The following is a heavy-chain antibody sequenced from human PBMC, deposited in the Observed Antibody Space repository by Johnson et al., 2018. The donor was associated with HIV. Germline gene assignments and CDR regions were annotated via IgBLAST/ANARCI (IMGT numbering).Heavy chain of an antibody. CDR2: ISGSGSII. CDR3: ARSRHGGIQPSDAFDV. Sequence: QMLLVESGGGVVQPGRSLKLSCAVSGFTFSDHYMSWIRQTPGKGLQWVSYISGSGSIIYSTDSVQGRFTISRDNVKNSLYLQMDSLRPEDTAVYYCARSRHGGIQPSDAFDVWGQGTMVTVSS. V-gene: IGHV3-11*04. J-gene: IGHJ3*01. D-gene: IGHD3-16*01. CDR1: GFTFSDHY.